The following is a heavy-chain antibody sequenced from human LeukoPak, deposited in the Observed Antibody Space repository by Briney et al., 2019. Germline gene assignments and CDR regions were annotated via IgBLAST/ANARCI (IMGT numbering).Heavy chain of an antibody. CDR2: ISWNSGSI. CDR3: AKVGCSGGSCYPYWYFDL. CDR1: GFTFDDYA. Sequence: PGGSLRLSCAASGFTFDDYAMHWVRQAPGKGLEWVSGISWNSGSIGYADSVKGRFTIPRGNAKNSLYLQMNSLRAEDAALYYCAKVGCSGGSCYPYWYFDLWGRGTLVTVSS. J-gene: IGHJ2*01. D-gene: IGHD2-15*01. V-gene: IGHV3-9*01.